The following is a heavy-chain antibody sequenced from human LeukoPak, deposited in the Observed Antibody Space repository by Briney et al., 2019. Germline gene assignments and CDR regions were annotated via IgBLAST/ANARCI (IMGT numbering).Heavy chain of an antibody. D-gene: IGHD3-3*01. V-gene: IGHV4-61*02. CDR3: ARVMDFWSGYPSYYFDY. Sequence: PSETLSLTCTVSGGSISSGSYYWSWIRQPAGKGLEWIGRVYTSGSTNYNPSLRSRITISLDTSKNQFSLKLNSVTAADTAVYYCARVMDFWSGYPSYYFDYWGQGTLVTVSS. CDR2: VYTSGST. J-gene: IGHJ4*02. CDR1: GGSISSGSYY.